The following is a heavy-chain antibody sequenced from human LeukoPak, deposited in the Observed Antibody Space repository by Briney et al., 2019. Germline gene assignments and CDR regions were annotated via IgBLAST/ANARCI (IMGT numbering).Heavy chain of an antibody. J-gene: IGHJ3*02. Sequence: SVKVSCKASGGTFSSYAISWVRQAPGQGLEWMGRIIPILGIANYAQKFQGRVTITADKSTSTAYMELSSLRSEDTAVYYCARVNGGNSYDAFDIWGQGTMVTVSS. CDR3: ARVNGGNSYDAFDI. CDR2: IIPILGIA. V-gene: IGHV1-69*04. CDR1: GGTFSSYA. D-gene: IGHD4-23*01.